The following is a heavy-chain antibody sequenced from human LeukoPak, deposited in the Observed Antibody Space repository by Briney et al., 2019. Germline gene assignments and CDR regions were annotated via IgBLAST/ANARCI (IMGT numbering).Heavy chain of an antibody. Sequence: PGGSLRLSCAASGFAFSDYAMTWVRQAPGKGLEWVSYISSSGSTIYYADSVKGRFTISRDNAKNSLYLQMNSLRAEDTAVYYCAREIGRDVVVTANDAFDIWGQGTMVTVSS. D-gene: IGHD2-21*02. CDR3: AREIGRDVVVTANDAFDI. CDR1: GFAFSDYA. V-gene: IGHV3-11*01. CDR2: ISSSGSTI. J-gene: IGHJ3*02.